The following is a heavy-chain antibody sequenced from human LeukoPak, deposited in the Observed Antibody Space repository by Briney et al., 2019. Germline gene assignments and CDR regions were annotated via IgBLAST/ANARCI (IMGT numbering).Heavy chain of an antibody. CDR1: GGTFSSYT. D-gene: IGHD4-17*01. CDR2: IIPILGIA. CDR3: ARGSPVTTVALDY. V-gene: IGHV1-69*02. Sequence: GSSVKVSCKASGGTFSSYTISWVRQAPGQGLEWMGRIIPILGIANYAQKFQGRVTITADKSTSTAYMELSSRRSEDTAVYYCARGSPVTTVALDYWGRGTLVTVSS. J-gene: IGHJ4*02.